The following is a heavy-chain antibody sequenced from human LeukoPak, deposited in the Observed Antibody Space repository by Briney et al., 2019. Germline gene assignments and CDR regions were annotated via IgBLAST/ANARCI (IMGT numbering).Heavy chain of an antibody. CDR1: GFSFRSYG. J-gene: IGHJ5*02. V-gene: IGHV3-30*18. CDR3: AKDGGPPDYVWGTYRYTNSFDP. CDR2: ISFDGSHK. D-gene: IGHD3-16*02. Sequence: PGGSLRLSCAASGFSFRSYGMHWVRQAPGKGLERVAVISFDGSHKDYADSVKGRFTISRDNSKGTLYLEMDYLTPDDTAVYYCAKDGGPPDYVWGTYRYTNSFDPWGQGTLVTVSS.